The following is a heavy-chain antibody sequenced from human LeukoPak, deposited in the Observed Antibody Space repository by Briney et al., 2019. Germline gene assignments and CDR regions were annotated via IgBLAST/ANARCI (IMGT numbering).Heavy chain of an antibody. D-gene: IGHD2-15*01. Sequence: GGSLRLSCAASGFTFSSYWMHWVRQAPGKGLVWVSRINSDGSSTSYADSVKGRFTISRDNSKNTLYLQMDGLRTEDTAVYYCARDLVLVSAQYYYFGWTSGAKGPRSPSP. CDR3: ARDLVLVSAQYYYFGWTS. CDR1: GFTFSSYW. V-gene: IGHV3-74*01. CDR2: INSDGSST. J-gene: IGHJ6*02.